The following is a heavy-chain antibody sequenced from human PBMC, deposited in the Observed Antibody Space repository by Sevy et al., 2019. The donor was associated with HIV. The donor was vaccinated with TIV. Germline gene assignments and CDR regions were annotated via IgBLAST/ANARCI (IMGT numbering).Heavy chain of an antibody. Sequence: GGSLRLSCAASGFTFSSYAMSWVRQAPGKGLEWVSAISDSGGSTYYADSVKGRFTISRDNSKNTLNLQMNSLRAEDTAVYYCAKDRLSRSAVAVAYYYYGMDVWGQGTTVTVSS. CDR2: ISDSGGST. CDR1: GFTFSSYA. J-gene: IGHJ6*02. V-gene: IGHV3-23*01. D-gene: IGHD6-19*01. CDR3: AKDRLSRSAVAVAYYYYGMDV.